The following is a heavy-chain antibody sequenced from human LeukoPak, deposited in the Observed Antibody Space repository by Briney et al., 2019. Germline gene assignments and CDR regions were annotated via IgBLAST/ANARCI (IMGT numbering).Heavy chain of an antibody. CDR1: GFIFSSYG. CDR2: ISYDGSKK. Sequence: GRSLRLSCAASGFIFSSYGMHWVRQAPGKGLEWVAVISYDGSKKYYVDSVKGRFTISRDNSKNTLYLQMNSLRAEDTAVYYCARDRGYNWNYGRRSNWFDPWGQGTLVTVSS. D-gene: IGHD1-7*01. J-gene: IGHJ5*02. V-gene: IGHV3-30*03. CDR3: ARDRGYNWNYGRRSNWFDP.